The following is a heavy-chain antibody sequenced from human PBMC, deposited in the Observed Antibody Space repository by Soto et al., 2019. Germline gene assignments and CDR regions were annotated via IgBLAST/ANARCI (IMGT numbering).Heavy chain of an antibody. Sequence: EVQLLESGGGLEQPGGSLRLSCAASGFTFSDYGMSWVRQAPGKGLEWVSAISGSGSTFYEDSVKGRFTISRDNSKNTLYLQMNSLRAEDTAVYYCAKDYLRWAQSWGQGTLVTVSS. CDR1: GFTFSDYG. CDR3: AKDYLRWAQS. V-gene: IGHV3-23*01. CDR2: ISGSGST. J-gene: IGHJ5*02. D-gene: IGHD1-26*01.